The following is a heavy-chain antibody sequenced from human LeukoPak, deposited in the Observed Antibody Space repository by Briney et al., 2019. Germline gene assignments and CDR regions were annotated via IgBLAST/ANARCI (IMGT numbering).Heavy chain of an antibody. D-gene: IGHD3-10*01. CDR1: GFTFSTYS. V-gene: IGHV3-48*01. J-gene: IGHJ4*02. CDR2: ISGSSSSSDGGAK. Sequence: PGGSLRLSCTASGFTFSTYSMNWVRQAPGRGLEWVLYISGSSSSSDGGAKQYADSVKGRFTISRDNDKNSLYLQINSLRAEDTAVYYCANMVRGVTTPFDYWGQGTLVTVSS. CDR3: ANMVRGVTTPFDY.